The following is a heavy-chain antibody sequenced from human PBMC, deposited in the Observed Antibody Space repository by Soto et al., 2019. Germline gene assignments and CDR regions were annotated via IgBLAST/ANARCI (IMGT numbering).Heavy chain of an antibody. CDR2: INSVSGGA. J-gene: IGHJ4*02. CDR1: GDTHTIYF. CDR3: ARGGSYYAN. Sequence: QVQLVQSGAEVKQPGASVRVSCKASGDTHTIYFIHWLRQAPGQGLEWMGWINSVSGGANYAPRFQGRVAMTRDRSSATALMELSRLRSEDTAVYYCARGGSYYANWGQGTLVTVSS. D-gene: IGHD1-26*01. V-gene: IGHV1-2*02.